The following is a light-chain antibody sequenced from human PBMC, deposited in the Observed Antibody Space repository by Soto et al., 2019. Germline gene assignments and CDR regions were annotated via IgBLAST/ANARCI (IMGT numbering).Light chain of an antibody. CDR1: QSGSTRS. CDR3: QQYDRSPRT. CDR2: GAS. V-gene: IGKV3-20*01. Sequence: EIVLTQSPGSLSFSPGERATLSCRASQSGSTRSLAWYQQKPGQAPRLLISGASSRAADIPDRFSGSGSGKDFTLTINRLEPVDFAVYYCQQYDRSPRTFGLGSKVHIX. J-gene: IGKJ1*01.